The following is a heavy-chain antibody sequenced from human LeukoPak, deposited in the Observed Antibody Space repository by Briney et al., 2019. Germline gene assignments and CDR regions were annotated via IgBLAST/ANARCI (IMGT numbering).Heavy chain of an antibody. D-gene: IGHD6-13*01. CDR2: IYHSGST. V-gene: IGHV4-30-2*01. Sequence: SETLSLTCAVSGXSISSGGDSWSWIRQPPGKGLEWIGYIYHSGSTYYNPSLKSRVTISVDRSKNQFSLKLSSVTAADTAVYYCARLVAATGNFDYWGQGTLVTVSS. CDR3: ARLVAATGNFDY. CDR1: GXSISSGGDS. J-gene: IGHJ4*02.